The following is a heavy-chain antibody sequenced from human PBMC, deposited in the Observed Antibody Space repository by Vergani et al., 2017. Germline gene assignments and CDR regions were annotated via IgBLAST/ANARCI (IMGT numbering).Heavy chain of an antibody. CDR1: GYTFTSYG. J-gene: IGHJ4*02. CDR3: ARADSVVVIAIPLDY. D-gene: IGHD2-21*01. Sequence: QVQLVQSGAEVKKPGASVKVSCKASGYTFTSYGISWVRQAPGQGLEWMGWISAYNGNTNYAQKLQGRVTMTTDTSTITAYMELRSLRSDDTAVYYCARADSVVVIAIPLDYWGQGTLVTVSS. V-gene: IGHV1-18*01. CDR2: ISAYNGNT.